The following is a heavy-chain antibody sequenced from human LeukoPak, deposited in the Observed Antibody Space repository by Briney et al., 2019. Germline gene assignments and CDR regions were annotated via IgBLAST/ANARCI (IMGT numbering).Heavy chain of an antibody. D-gene: IGHD3-22*01. J-gene: IGHJ3*02. V-gene: IGHV4-59*08. CDR2: ISYSGSA. CDR3: ARLLNNDNSGDPDTFDM. Sequence: SETLSLTRSVSGGSISRDYWSWIRQPPGKGLEWIGYISYSGSARYNPSFQSRVTISMEMSKTHFSLKLTSMTAADTAVYYCARLLNNDNSGDPDTFDMSGQGTMVTVSS. CDR1: GGSISRDY.